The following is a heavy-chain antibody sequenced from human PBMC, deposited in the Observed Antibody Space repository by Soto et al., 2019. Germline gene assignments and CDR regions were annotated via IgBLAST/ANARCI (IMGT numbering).Heavy chain of an antibody. CDR3: ARDPVAGTYFDY. CDR2: INDYNGNT. Sequence: HVQLVQSGAEVKKPGASVKVSCKASGYTFTSYGISLVRQAPGQGFEWMGWINDYNGNTNYAQKLQGRVTMTTDTSTSTAYMALRSLRSDDTAVYYCARDPVAGTYFDYWGQGALVTVSS. V-gene: IGHV1-18*01. D-gene: IGHD6-19*01. J-gene: IGHJ4*02. CDR1: GYTFTSYG.